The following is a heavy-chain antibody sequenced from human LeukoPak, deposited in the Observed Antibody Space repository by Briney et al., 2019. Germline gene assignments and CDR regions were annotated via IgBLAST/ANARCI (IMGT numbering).Heavy chain of an antibody. CDR1: GYSISSGYY. CDR2: IYHGGST. J-gene: IGHJ3*02. D-gene: IGHD4-17*01. V-gene: IGHV4-38-2*02. CDR3: ARDEGYGDGAFDI. Sequence: SETLSLTCAVSGYSISSGYYWGWIRQPPGXXXXXIGSIYHGGSTYYNPSLKSRVTISVDTSKNQFSLKLSSVTAADTAVYYCARDEGYGDGAFDIWGQGTMVTVSS.